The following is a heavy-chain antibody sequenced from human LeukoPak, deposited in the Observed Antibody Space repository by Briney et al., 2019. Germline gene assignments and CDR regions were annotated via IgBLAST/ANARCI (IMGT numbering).Heavy chain of an antibody. Sequence: GGSLRLSCAGSGFTFSSYAMHWVRQAPGKGLEWVAVISYDGSNKYYADSVKGRFTISRDNSKNTLYLQMNSLRAEDTAVYYCAREDSSGWYDYFDYWGQGTLVTVSS. CDR2: ISYDGSNK. D-gene: IGHD6-19*01. CDR3: AREDSSGWYDYFDY. J-gene: IGHJ4*02. CDR1: GFTFSSYA. V-gene: IGHV3-30-3*01.